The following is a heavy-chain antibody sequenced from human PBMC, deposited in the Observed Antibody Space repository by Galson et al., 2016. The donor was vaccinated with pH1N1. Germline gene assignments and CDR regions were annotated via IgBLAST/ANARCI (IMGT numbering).Heavy chain of an antibody. D-gene: IGHD3-22*01. Sequence: SVKVSCKAFGYTFTGYYMHWVRQAPGQGLEWMGGINPIFRTANYAQKFQGRVTITTDESTSTAYMELSSLRSEDTAVYYCARVKNFYGSSGYYYVFDYWGQGTLVTVSS. CDR2: INPIFRTA. CDR1: GYTFTGYY. CDR3: ARVKNFYGSSGYYYVFDY. V-gene: IGHV1-69*05. J-gene: IGHJ4*02.